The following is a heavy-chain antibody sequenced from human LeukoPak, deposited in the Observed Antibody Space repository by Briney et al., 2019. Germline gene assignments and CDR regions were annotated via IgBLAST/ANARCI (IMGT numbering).Heavy chain of an antibody. D-gene: IGHD3-22*01. CDR1: GYTFTSYD. CDR2: MNPNSGNT. V-gene: IGHV1-8*01. J-gene: IGHJ4*02. CDR3: ARGRRVVVITTQSYYFDY. Sequence: GASVKVSCKASGYTFTSYDINWVRQATGQGLEWMGWMNPNSGNTGYAQKFQGRVTMTRNTSISTAYMELSSLRSEDTAVYYCARGRRVVVITTQSYYFDYWGQGTLVTVSS.